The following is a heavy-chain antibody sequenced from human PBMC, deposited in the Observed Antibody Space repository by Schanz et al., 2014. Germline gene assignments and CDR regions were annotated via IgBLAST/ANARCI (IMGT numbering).Heavy chain of an antibody. CDR1: GFTFSSYA. Sequence: EVQLVESGGGLVQPGGSLRLSCTASGFTFSSYAMSWVRQAPGKGLEWVSAISGSGGSTYYADSVKGRFTISRDNAKNSLFLHMNSLRAEDTAVYYCARVALPGYSSPRDAFDIWGQGTPITVSS. V-gene: IGHV3-23*04. D-gene: IGHD5-18*01. CDR2: ISGSGGST. CDR3: ARVALPGYSSPRDAFDI. J-gene: IGHJ4*02.